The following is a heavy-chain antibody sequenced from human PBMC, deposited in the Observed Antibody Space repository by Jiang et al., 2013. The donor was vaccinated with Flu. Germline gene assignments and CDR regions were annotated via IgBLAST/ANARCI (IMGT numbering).Heavy chain of an antibody. CDR2: INPNSGGT. V-gene: IGHV1-2*06. CDR1: GYTFTSYY. Sequence: GAEVKKPGASVKVSCKASGYTFTSYYMHWVRQAPGQGLEWMGRINPNSGGTNYAQKFQGRVTMTRDTSISTAYMELSRLRSDDTAVYYCARGHYYGSGSCDYWGQGTLVTVSS. D-gene: IGHD3-10*01. CDR3: ARGHYYGSGSCDY. J-gene: IGHJ4*02.